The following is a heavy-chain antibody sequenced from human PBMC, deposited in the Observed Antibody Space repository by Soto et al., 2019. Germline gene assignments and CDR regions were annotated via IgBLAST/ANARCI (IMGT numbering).Heavy chain of an antibody. Sequence: ASVKVSCKASGYTFTGYYMHWVRQAPGQGLEWMGWINPNSGGTNYAQKFQGWVTMTRDTSISTAYMELSRLRSDDTAVYYCARGLPYCTNGVCYSAYYYYYMDVWGKGTTVTVSS. CDR3: ARGLPYCTNGVCYSAYYYYYMDV. CDR1: GYTFTGYY. CDR2: INPNSGGT. V-gene: IGHV1-2*04. J-gene: IGHJ6*03. D-gene: IGHD2-8*01.